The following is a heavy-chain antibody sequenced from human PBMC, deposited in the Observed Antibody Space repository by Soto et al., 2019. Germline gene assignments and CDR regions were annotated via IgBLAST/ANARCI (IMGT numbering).Heavy chain of an antibody. CDR3: VRIPNVDHDAFDI. Sequence: SETLSLTCTVSGGSISSGDYYWSWIRQPPGKGLEWIGYIYYSGSTYYNPSLKSRVTISVDTSKNQFSLKLRSVTAADTAVYFCVRIPNVDHDAFDICGQGTMVPVSS. V-gene: IGHV4-30-4*01. CDR1: GGSISSGDYY. CDR2: IYYSGST. J-gene: IGHJ3*02. D-gene: IGHD2-21*01.